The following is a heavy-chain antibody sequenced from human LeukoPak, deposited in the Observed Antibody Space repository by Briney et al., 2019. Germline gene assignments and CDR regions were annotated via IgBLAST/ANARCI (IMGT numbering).Heavy chain of an antibody. CDR1: GYTFTSYG. CDR3: ARPLGSLKEYWWFDR. CDR2: INPNSGGT. Sequence: ASVTVSCKASGYTFTSYGISWVRQAPGQGLEWMGWINPNSGGTNYAQKFQGRVTMTRDTSISTVYMELSRLRSDDTAVYFCARPLGSLKEYWWFDRWGQGTLVTVSS. J-gene: IGHJ5*02. D-gene: IGHD2/OR15-2a*01. V-gene: IGHV1-2*02.